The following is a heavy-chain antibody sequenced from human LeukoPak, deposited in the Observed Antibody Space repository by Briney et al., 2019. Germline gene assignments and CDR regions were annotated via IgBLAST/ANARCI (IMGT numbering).Heavy chain of an antibody. Sequence: GATVKVSCKASGYTFSGYYRHWGRQAPGQGREWMGRINPNSGGTNYAQKFQGRVTMTRDTSISTAYMWVRRLRSADPAVYYCARERMTTVTTDYYYYMDVWGKGTTVTVSS. CDR2: INPNSGGT. V-gene: IGHV1-2*06. CDR1: GYTFSGYY. J-gene: IGHJ6*03. CDR3: ARERMTTVTTDYYYYMDV. D-gene: IGHD4-17*01.